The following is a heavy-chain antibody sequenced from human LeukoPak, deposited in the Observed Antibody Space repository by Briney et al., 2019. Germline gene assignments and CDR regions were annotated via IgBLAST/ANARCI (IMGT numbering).Heavy chain of an antibody. Sequence: GGSLRLSCAASGFTFSSYWMSWVCQAPGKGLEWVANIKQDGSEKYYVDSVKGRFTISRDNAKNSLYLQMNSLRAEDTAVYYCARVPITLNYYDSSVSGYYFDYWGQGTLVTVSS. CDR2: IKQDGSEK. CDR3: ARVPITLNYYDSSVSGYYFDY. V-gene: IGHV3-7*01. D-gene: IGHD3-22*01. J-gene: IGHJ4*02. CDR1: GFTFSSYW.